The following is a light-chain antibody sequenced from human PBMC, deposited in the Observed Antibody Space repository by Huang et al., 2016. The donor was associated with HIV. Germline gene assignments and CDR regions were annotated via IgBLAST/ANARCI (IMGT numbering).Light chain of an antibody. Sequence: EIVLTQSPGTLSLSPGERATLSCRASQSISSTYLAWYQQKLGQAPRLLIYGASSRATGVPDRFSGSGSGTDFILTISRLEPEDFAIYYCQQYGSTITFGQGTRLETK. J-gene: IGKJ5*01. CDR3: QQYGSTIT. CDR1: QSISSTY. V-gene: IGKV3-20*01. CDR2: GAS.